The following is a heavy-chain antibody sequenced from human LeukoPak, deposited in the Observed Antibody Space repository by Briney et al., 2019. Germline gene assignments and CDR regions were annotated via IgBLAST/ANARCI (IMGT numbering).Heavy chain of an antibody. CDR2: ISGDGVST. CDR3: ARESGKFDY. CDR1: GLPIGDFA. V-gene: IGHV3-43*02. J-gene: IGHJ4*02. Sequence: GGSLRLSCVASGLPIGDFAMHWVRQAPGQGLDWVSLISGDGVSTFFTDSVKGRFSISRDNSKNSLLLEMSSLRTEDTAMYYCARESGKFDYWGQGTLVAVSS.